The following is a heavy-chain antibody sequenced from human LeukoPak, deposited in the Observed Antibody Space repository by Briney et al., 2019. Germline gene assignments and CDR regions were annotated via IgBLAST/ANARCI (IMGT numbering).Heavy chain of an antibody. Sequence: GGSLRLSCAASGLTFSSYAMSWVRQAPGKGLEWVSAISGSGGSTYYADSVKGRFTISRDNSKNTLYLQMNSLRAEDTAVYYCAKVLSGGGDYYYYYMDVWGKGTTVTVSS. CDR3: AKVLSGGGDYYYYYMDV. D-gene: IGHD3-16*01. V-gene: IGHV3-23*01. J-gene: IGHJ6*03. CDR2: ISGSGGST. CDR1: GLTFSSYA.